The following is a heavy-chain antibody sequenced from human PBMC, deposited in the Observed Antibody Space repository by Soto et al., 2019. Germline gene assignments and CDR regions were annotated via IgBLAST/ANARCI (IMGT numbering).Heavy chain of an antibody. CDR3: ARGRYGDY. CDR1: GYTFTSYG. J-gene: IGHJ4*02. V-gene: IGHV1-18*01. Sequence: QVHLVQSGAEVKKPGASVKVSCKASGYTFTSYGITWVRQAPGQGLEWMGWISAHNGNTEYAQKRQGRVIVTRDTSTSTAYMELRSLISDDTAVYYCARGRYGDYWGQGALVTVSS. CDR2: ISAHNGNT. D-gene: IGHD1-1*01.